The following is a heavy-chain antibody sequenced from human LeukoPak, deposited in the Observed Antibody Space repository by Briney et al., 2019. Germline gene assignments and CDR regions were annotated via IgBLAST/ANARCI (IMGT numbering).Heavy chain of an antibody. CDR2: NYHSGST. D-gene: IGHD2-2*01. CDR1: GYSISSGYY. V-gene: IGHV4-38-2*02. J-gene: IGHJ3*02. CDR3: ARARVVPAAIRRLEAFDI. Sequence: SETLSLTCTASGYSISSGYYWGWIRPPPGKQLERFGSNYHSGSTYYSPSLKSRVTISVDTSKNQFCLKRSSVTAAGTAVYYCARARVVPAAIRRLEAFDIWGQGTMVTVSS.